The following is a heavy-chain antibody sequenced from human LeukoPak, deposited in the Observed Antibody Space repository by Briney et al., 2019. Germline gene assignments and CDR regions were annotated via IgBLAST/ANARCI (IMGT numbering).Heavy chain of an antibody. CDR3: AGGRDSGYHYFVY. J-gene: IGHJ4*02. CDR1: GYTFTGYY. V-gene: IGHV1-2*02. D-gene: IGHD5-12*01. Sequence: GASVKVSCKASGYTFTGYYMYWVRQAPGQGLEWMGWINPNSGGTNYAQNFQGRVTMTTDTSISTAYMDLSRLRSDDTAVYFCAGGRDSGYHYFVYWGQGTLVTVSS. CDR2: INPNSGGT.